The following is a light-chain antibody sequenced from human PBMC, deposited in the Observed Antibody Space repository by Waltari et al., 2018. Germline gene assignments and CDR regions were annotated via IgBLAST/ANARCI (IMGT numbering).Light chain of an antibody. V-gene: IGKV3-11*01. CDR1: QSVNRY. CDR3: QQRSSWLT. Sequence: EIVLTQPPATLSLSPGERATLSVRASQSVNRYLAWYQQKPGQAPRLLIYDASNRATGIPARFSGSGSGTDFTLTISSLEPEDFAVYYCQQRSSWLTFGGGTKVEIK. CDR2: DAS. J-gene: IGKJ4*01.